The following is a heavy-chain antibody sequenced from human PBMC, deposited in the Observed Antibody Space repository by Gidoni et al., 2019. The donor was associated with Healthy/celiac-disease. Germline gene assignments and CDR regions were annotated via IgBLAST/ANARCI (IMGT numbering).Heavy chain of an antibody. V-gene: IGHV3-23*05. Sequence: ADSVKGRFTISRDNSKNTLYLQMNSLRAEDTAVYYCAKTRNYGDLDGVYFDYWGQGTLVTVSS. CDR3: AKTRNYGDLDGVYFDY. D-gene: IGHD4-17*01. J-gene: IGHJ4*02.